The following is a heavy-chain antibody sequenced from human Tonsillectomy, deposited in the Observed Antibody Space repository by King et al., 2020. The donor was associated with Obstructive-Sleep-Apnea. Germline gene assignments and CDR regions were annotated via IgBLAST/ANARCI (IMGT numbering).Heavy chain of an antibody. V-gene: IGHV3-33*01. Sequence: VQLVESGGGVVQPGRSLRLSCAASGFTFSYSGMHWVRQAPGKGLEWVAVIWYDGSNKYYADSVKGRFTISRDNSKNKLFLPMNSLRAEDTAVYYCARDGRYCSSTSCYAGGGYYGMDVWGQGTTVTVSS. CDR3: ARDGRYCSSTSCYAGGGYYGMDV. CDR1: GFTFSYSG. D-gene: IGHD2-2*01. CDR2: IWYDGSNK. J-gene: IGHJ6*02.